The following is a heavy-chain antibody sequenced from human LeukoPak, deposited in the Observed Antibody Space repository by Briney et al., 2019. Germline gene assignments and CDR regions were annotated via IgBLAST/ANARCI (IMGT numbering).Heavy chain of an antibody. CDR2: VGGDGNT. J-gene: IGHJ4*02. CDR3: IKDSGRGWYFDL. D-gene: IGHD6-19*01. CDR1: GFIFRNYA. V-gene: IGHV3-43*02. Sequence: GGSLRLSCAASGFIFRNYAMHWVRQAPGKGLEWVSLVGGDGNTFYSDSVKGRFTLSRDNNKNSLHLQMNSLTTEDTAFYYCIKDSGRGWYFDLWGQGALVTVSS.